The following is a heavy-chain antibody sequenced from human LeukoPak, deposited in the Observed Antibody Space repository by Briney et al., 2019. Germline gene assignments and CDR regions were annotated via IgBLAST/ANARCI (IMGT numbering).Heavy chain of an antibody. CDR1: GFTFSSYA. Sequence: PGGSLRLSCAASGFTFSSYAMSWVRQAPGKGLEWVSAISGSGGSTYYADSVKGRFTISRDNSKNTLYLQMNSLRAEDTAVYYCAKTPSWWLRFPTDRVDYGMDVWGQGTTVTVSS. D-gene: IGHD5-12*01. V-gene: IGHV3-23*01. CDR3: AKTPSWWLRFPTDRVDYGMDV. CDR2: ISGSGGST. J-gene: IGHJ6*02.